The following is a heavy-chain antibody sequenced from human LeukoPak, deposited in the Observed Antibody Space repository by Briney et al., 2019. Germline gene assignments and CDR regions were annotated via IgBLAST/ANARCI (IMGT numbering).Heavy chain of an antibody. J-gene: IGHJ4*02. CDR3: AKEMSSSNIDH. Sequence: PGGSLRLSCAASGFTFSRYWMHWVRQAPGKGLVWVSRINSDRSTTSYADSVKGRFTISRDNAKNTLYLQMNSLRAEDTAVYYCAKEMSSSNIDHCGQGTLVTVSS. V-gene: IGHV3-74*01. CDR2: INSDRSTT. CDR1: GFTFSRYW. D-gene: IGHD2-2*01.